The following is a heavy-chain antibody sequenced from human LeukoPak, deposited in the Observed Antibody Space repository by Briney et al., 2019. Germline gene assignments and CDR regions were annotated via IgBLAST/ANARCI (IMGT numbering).Heavy chain of an antibody. V-gene: IGHV4-38-2*01. CDR3: ARQNWAFDY. CDR2: IYHSGST. D-gene: IGHD7-27*01. J-gene: IGHJ4*02. Sequence: KPSETLSLTCAVSDYSVSSGYYWGWIRQPPGKGLEWIGSIYHSGSTYYNPSLKSRVTISVDTSKNQFSLKLSSVTAADTAVYYCARQNWAFDYWGQGTLVTVSS. CDR1: DYSVSSGYY.